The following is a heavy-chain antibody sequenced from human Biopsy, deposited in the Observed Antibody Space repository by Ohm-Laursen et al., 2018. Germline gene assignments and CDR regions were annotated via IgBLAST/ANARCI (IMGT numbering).Heavy chain of an antibody. J-gene: IGHJ3*01. D-gene: IGHD5-18*01. CDR3: ARGYAGLYEAFDF. CDR1: GGSISSGGYY. Sequence: TLSLTCTVSGGSISSGGYYWGWIRQHPGKGLEWIGHMYYSGSTYYNPSLKSRITISVDTSKNQFSLKLRSVTAADTAVYYCARGYAGLYEAFDFWGQGTVVTVAS. CDR2: MYYSGST. V-gene: IGHV4-31*03.